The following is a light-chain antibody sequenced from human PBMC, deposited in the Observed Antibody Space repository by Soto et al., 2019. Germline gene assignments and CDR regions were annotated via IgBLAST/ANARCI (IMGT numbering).Light chain of an antibody. Sequence: QSALTQPASVSGSPGQSITISCTGTSSDVGSYNLVSWYQQHPGKAPKLMIYEGNKRPAVVSHRFSGSTSANTASLTISGLQTEEAADYYCCSDAGTNSFVFGTGTKLTVL. CDR2: EGN. J-gene: IGLJ1*01. V-gene: IGLV2-23*01. CDR3: CSDAGTNSFV. CDR1: SSDVGSYNL.